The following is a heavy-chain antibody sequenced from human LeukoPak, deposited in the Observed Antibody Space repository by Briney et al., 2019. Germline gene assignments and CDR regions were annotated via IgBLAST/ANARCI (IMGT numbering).Heavy chain of an antibody. Sequence: SETLSLTCTVSGGSISSYYWSWIRQPPGEGLEWIGYIYYSGSTNYNPSLKSRVTIAVNTSKNQFSLKLSSVTAADTAVYYCAGSAKQQLPFFDYWGQGTLVTVSS. CDR2: IYYSGST. D-gene: IGHD6-13*01. J-gene: IGHJ4*02. CDR1: GGSISSYY. V-gene: IGHV4-59*01. CDR3: AGSAKQQLPFFDY.